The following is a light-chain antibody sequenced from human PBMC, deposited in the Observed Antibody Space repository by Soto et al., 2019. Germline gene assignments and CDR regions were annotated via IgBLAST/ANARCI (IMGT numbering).Light chain of an antibody. CDR3: LQHNSYPLT. Sequence: EIVLTQSPGTLSLSPGERATLSCRASQSVSNNYLAWYQQKPGQAPRLLIYGASNRATGIPDRFSGSGSGTDFTLTISRLEPEDFATYYCLQHNSYPLTFGGGTKVDIK. J-gene: IGKJ4*01. CDR2: GAS. V-gene: IGKV3-20*01. CDR1: QSVSNNY.